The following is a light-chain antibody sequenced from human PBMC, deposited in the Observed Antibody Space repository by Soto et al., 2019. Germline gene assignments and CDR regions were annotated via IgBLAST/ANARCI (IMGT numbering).Light chain of an antibody. CDR3: CSYAFSITLA. Sequence: QSALTQPASVSGSPGQSITISCTGTSSDVGSYNLVSWYQQHPGKAPKLIICEGTKRPSGVSDRFSGSKSGNTASLTISGLQAEDEADYYCCSYAFSITLAFGGGTKVTVL. V-gene: IGLV2-23*01. CDR1: SSDVGSYNL. CDR2: EGT. J-gene: IGLJ3*02.